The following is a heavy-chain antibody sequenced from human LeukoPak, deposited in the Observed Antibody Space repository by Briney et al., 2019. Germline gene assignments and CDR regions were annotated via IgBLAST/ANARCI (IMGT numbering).Heavy chain of an antibody. CDR1: GGTFSSYA. Sequence: ASVKVSCKASGGTFSSYAISWVRQATGQGLEWMGGIIPIFGTANYAQKFQGRVTITADESTSTAYMELSSLRSEDTAVYYCARGLGTYYYYGMDVWGQGTTVTVSS. CDR2: IIPIFGTA. CDR3: ARGLGTYYYYGMDV. J-gene: IGHJ6*02. V-gene: IGHV1-69*13.